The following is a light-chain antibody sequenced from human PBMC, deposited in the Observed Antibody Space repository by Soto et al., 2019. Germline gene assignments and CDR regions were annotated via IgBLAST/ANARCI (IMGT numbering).Light chain of an antibody. CDR2: GAS. Sequence: EIVMTQSPGTLSVSPGERATLSCRASRGISSNLAWYQQKPGQAPRLLIYGASTRATGIPDRFSGSGSGTDFTLTISRLEPEDFAVYYCQQYGSSGTFGQGTKVDIK. V-gene: IGKV3-20*01. J-gene: IGKJ1*01. CDR1: RGISSN. CDR3: QQYGSSGT.